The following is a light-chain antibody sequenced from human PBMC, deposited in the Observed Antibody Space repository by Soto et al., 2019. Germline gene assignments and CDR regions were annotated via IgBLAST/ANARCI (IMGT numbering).Light chain of an antibody. J-gene: IGKJ5*01. CDR2: GAS. V-gene: IGKV3-20*01. Sequence: LVLTQSRGTLSLAPGERASVSCRASQSVSSRYLAWYQLKLGQAPRLLIYGASSRATGIPDRFSGSGSGTDFTLTISRLEPEDFAMYYCHQYGSSPPVTFGQGTRLEI. CDR1: QSVSSRY. CDR3: HQYGSSPPVT.